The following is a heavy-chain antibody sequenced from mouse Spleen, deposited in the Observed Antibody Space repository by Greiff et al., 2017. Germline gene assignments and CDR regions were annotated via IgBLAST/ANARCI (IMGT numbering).Heavy chain of an antibody. D-gene: IGHD4-1*01. Sequence: DVKLVESGGGLVKLGGSLKLSCAASGFTFSSYAMSWVRQTPEKRLEWVATISSGGGNTYYPDSVKGRFTISRDNAKNTLYLQMSSLKSEDTAMYYCARLGRDYFDYWGQGTTLTVSS. V-gene: IGHV5-9*04. CDR3: ARLGRDYFDY. J-gene: IGHJ2*01. CDR1: GFTFSSYA. CDR2: ISSGGGNT.